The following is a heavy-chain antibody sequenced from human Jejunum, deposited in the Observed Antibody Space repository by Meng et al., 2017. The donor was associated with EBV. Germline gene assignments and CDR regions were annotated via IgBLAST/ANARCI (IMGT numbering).Heavy chain of an antibody. D-gene: IGHD2-21*01. Sequence: QVELGQAGAEVKKPGSSVKLSGKASGDTFTSHGVGWVRLAPGQGPEWLGGIIPVFGTANYPLRFQDRVTITADKSTNTGYMELGGLRSDDTAVYYCARLFCGDDCFSTYYFDSWGQGTLVTVSS. CDR1: GDTFTSHG. CDR2: IIPVFGTA. V-gene: IGHV1-69*06. CDR3: ARLFCGDDCFSTYYFDS. J-gene: IGHJ4*02.